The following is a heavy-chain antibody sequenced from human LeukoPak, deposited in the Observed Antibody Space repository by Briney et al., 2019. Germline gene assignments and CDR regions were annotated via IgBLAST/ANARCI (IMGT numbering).Heavy chain of an antibody. CDR1: GGSISSYY. CDR3: ARAIAIRFSDWFDP. J-gene: IGHJ5*02. D-gene: IGHD2-2*02. CDR2: IYTSGST. Sequence: ASETLSLTCTVSGGSISSYYWSSIRQPAGKGLEWIGRIYTSGSTNYNPSLKSRVTISVDTSKNQFSLKLSSVTAADTAVYYCARAIAIRFSDWFDPWGQGTLVTVSS. V-gene: IGHV4-4*07.